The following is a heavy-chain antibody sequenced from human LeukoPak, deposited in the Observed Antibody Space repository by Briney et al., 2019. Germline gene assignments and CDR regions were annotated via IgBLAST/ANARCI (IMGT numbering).Heavy chain of an antibody. D-gene: IGHD3-10*01. J-gene: IGHJ6*02. Sequence: SETLSLTCTVSGGSISSSSYYWSWIRQPPGKGLEWNGSIYYSGSTYYNPSLKSRVTISVDTSKNQFSLKLSSVTAADTAVYYCARHINGSGSTGPRGYYYYYYGMDVWGQGTTVTVSS. V-gene: IGHV4-39*01. CDR2: IYYSGST. CDR3: ARHINGSGSTGPRGYYYYYYGMDV. CDR1: GGSISSSSYY.